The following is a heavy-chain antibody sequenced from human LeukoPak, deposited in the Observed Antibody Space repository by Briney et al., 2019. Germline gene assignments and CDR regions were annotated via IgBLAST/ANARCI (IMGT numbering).Heavy chain of an antibody. CDR1: GGSISSYY. V-gene: IGHV4-59*01. CDR2: IYYSGGT. Sequence: SETLSLTCTVSGGSISSYYWSWIRQPPGKGLEWIGYIYYSGGTNYNPSLKSRVTISVDTSKNQFSLKLSSVTAADTAVYYCARGSVVMDVWGKGTTVTVSS. D-gene: IGHD4-23*01. J-gene: IGHJ6*04. CDR3: ARGSVVMDV.